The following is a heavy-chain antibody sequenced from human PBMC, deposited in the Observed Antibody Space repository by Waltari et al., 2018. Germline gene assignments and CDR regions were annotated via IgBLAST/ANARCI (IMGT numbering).Heavy chain of an antibody. J-gene: IGHJ4*02. V-gene: IGHV1-69*05. CDR3: ESDRGYGDYGPRFDY. D-gene: IGHD4-17*01. CDR1: GGTCSSYA. Sequence: QVQLVQSGAAVKKPGSSVKVSWKACGGTCSSYAISWVRQAPGKGLEWMGGFIPIFGTANYAHKFQGRVTITTDESTSTAYMELSSLSSEDTAVYYCESDRGYGDYGPRFDYWGQGTLVTVSS. CDR2: FIPIFGTA.